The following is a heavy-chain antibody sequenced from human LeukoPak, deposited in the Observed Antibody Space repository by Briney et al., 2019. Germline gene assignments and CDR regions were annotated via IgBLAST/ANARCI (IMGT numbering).Heavy chain of an antibody. D-gene: IGHD6-13*01. CDR1: GYTFTSYD. J-gene: IGHJ5*02. V-gene: IGHV1-8*01. CDR3: ARGRRAAAGTFDP. CDR2: MNPNSGNT. Sequence: ASVKVSCKASGYTFTSYDINWVRQATGQGLEWMEWMNPNSGNTGYAQKFQGRVTMTRNTSISTAYMELSSLRSEDTAVYYCARGRRAAAGTFDPWGQGTLVTVSS.